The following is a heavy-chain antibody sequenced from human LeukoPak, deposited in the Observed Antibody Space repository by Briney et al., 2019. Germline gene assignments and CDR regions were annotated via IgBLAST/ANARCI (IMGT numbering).Heavy chain of an antibody. Sequence: PGGSLRLSCAASGFTFSSYWMHWVRQAPGKGLVWVSRIHSDGSSTSYADSVKGRFTMSRDNAKNTLYLQMNSLRAEDTAVYYCAREAALGYFDLWGRGTLVTVSS. CDR3: AREAALGYFDL. D-gene: IGHD6-25*01. CDR2: IHSDGSST. CDR1: GFTFSSYW. J-gene: IGHJ2*01. V-gene: IGHV3-74*01.